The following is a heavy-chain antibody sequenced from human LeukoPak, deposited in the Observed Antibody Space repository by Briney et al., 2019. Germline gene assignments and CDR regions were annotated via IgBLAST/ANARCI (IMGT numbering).Heavy chain of an antibody. D-gene: IGHD2-8*01. CDR1: GGSITSYY. V-gene: IGHV4-59*12. Sequence: PSETLSLTCTVSGGSITSYYWSWIRQPPGKGLEWIGFIYYSGSTYYNPSLKSQVTISVDKSKNQFSLKLNSVTAADTAIYYCARATPYCTNGVCYRDFDYWGQGTLVTVSS. J-gene: IGHJ4*02. CDR2: IYYSGST. CDR3: ARATPYCTNGVCYRDFDY.